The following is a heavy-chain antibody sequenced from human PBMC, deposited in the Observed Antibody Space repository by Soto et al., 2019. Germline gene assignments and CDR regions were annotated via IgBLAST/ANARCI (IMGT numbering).Heavy chain of an antibody. D-gene: IGHD3-22*01. V-gene: IGHV4-4*02. CDR2: IYHSGST. CDR1: GGSISSSNG. CDR3: ATQPYYYDSSGYYYFDY. Sequence: SATLSLTXAVAGGSISSSNGWSWVRQPPGKGLEWIGEIYHSGSTNYNPSLKSRVTISVDKSRNQFSLKLSSVTTADTAVYYCATQPYYYDSSGYYYFDYWGQGTLVTVSS. J-gene: IGHJ4*02.